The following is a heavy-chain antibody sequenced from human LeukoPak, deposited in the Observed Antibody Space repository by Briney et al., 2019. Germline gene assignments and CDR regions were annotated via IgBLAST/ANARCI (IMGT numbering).Heavy chain of an antibody. CDR2: IRYDGSNK. V-gene: IGHV3-30*02. CDR3: AKDLVRGVLGYYYGMDV. Sequence: GGSLRLSCAASGFTFSSYGMHWVRQAPGKGLEWVAFIRYDGSNKYDADSVKGRFTISRDNTKNTLYLQMNSLRAEDTAVYYCAKDLVRGVLGYYYGMDVWGQGTTVTVSS. J-gene: IGHJ6*02. CDR1: GFTFSSYG. D-gene: IGHD3-10*01.